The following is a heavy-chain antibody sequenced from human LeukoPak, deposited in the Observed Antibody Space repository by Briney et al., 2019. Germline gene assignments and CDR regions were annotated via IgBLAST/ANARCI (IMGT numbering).Heavy chain of an antibody. CDR1: GFTFSSYA. CDR2: ISYDGSNK. J-gene: IGHJ4*02. CDR3: AKSGGGYSVRSYYFDY. D-gene: IGHD2-15*01. V-gene: IGHV3-30-3*02. Sequence: GGSLRLSCAASGFTFSSYAMHWVRQAPGKGLEWVAVISYDGSNKYYADSVKGRFTISRDNSKNTLYLQMNSLRAEDTAVYYCAKSGGGYSVRSYYFDYWGQGTLVTVSS.